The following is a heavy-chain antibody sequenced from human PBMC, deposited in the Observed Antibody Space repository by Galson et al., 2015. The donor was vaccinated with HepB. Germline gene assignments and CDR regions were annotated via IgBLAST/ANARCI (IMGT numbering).Heavy chain of an antibody. CDR1: GGSFSGYY. V-gene: IGHV4-34*01. Sequence: LSLTCAVYGGSFSGYYWSWICQPPGKGLEWIGEISHSGSTNYNPSLKGRVTISVDTSKNQFSLKLSSVTAADTAVYYCARSDEGAVAGFDHWGQGTLVTVSS. J-gene: IGHJ4*02. CDR2: ISHSGST. CDR3: ARSDEGAVAGFDH. D-gene: IGHD6-19*01.